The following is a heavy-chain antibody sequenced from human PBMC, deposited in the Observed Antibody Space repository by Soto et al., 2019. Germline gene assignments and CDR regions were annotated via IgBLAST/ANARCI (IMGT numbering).Heavy chain of an antibody. Sequence: GGSLRLSCAASGVTVITNYFSWVRQAPGQGLEWVSGIYSDGSTHYADSVKGRFTISRDNSKNTLSLQMNTLRAEDTGVYYCTRDPTTSIVTDYWGQGTLVTVSS. D-gene: IGHD2-21*01. CDR3: TRDPTTSIVTDY. J-gene: IGHJ4*02. V-gene: IGHV3-66*01. CDR1: GVTVITNY. CDR2: IYSDGST.